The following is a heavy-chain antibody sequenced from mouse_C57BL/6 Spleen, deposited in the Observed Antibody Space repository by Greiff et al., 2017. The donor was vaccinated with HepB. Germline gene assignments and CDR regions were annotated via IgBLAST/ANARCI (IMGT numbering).Heavy chain of an antibody. Sequence: EVQVVESGGDLVKPGGSLKLSCAASGFTFSSYGMSWVRQTPDKRLEWVATISSGGSYTYYPDSVKGRFTISRDNAKNTLYLQMSSLKYEDTDMYYCARDYDGFDYWGQGTTLTVSS. CDR1: GFTFSSYG. CDR3: ARDYDGFDY. J-gene: IGHJ2*01. V-gene: IGHV5-6*01. CDR2: ISSGGSYT. D-gene: IGHD2-4*01.